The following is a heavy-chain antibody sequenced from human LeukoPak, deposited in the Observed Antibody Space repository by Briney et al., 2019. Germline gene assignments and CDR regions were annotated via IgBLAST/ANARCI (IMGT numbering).Heavy chain of an antibody. D-gene: IGHD6-19*01. V-gene: IGHV3-53*01. J-gene: IGHJ4*02. CDR2: IYSGGST. CDR1: GFTVSSNY. CDR3: ARDKGESSSGWPASGFFDY. Sequence: GGSLRLSCAASGFTVSSNYMSWVRQAPGKGLEWDSVIYSGGSTYYADSVKGRFTISRDNSKNTLYLQMNSLRAEDTAVYYCARDKGESSSGWPASGFFDYWGQGTLVTVSS.